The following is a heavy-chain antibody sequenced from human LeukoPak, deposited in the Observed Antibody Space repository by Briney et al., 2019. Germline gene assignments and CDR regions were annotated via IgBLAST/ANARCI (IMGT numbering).Heavy chain of an antibody. J-gene: IGHJ6*03. CDR3: ARDRRLRGFYMDV. CDR2: ISYDGSNK. D-gene: IGHD5-12*01. V-gene: IGHV3-30*04. CDR1: GFTFSSYA. Sequence: GRSLRLSRAASGFTFSSYAMHWVRQAPGKGLEWGAVISYDGSNKYYADSVKGRFTISRDNSKNTLYLQMNSLRAEDTAVYYCARDRRLRGFYMDVWGKGTTVTVSS.